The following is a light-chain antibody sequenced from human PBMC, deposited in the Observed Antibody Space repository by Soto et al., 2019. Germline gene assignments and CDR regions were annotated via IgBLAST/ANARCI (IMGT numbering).Light chain of an antibody. J-gene: IGKJ1*01. V-gene: IGKV3-15*01. CDR1: QSVSRN. CDR2: DSS. CDR3: HQYYDWLTWT. Sequence: IVRAPSAATLSVSPGDRATLSCRASQSVSRNLAWYQQKLGQAPRLLIYDSSTRATGIPARFSGSGSGTEFTLTISSLQSEDFAVYFCHQYYDWLTWTFGQGTKVDI.